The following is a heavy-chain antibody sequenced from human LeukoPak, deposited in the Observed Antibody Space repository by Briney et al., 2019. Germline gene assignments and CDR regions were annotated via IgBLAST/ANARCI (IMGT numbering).Heavy chain of an antibody. CDR1: GFTFSSYA. D-gene: IGHD4-23*01. CDR2: ISYDGSNK. J-gene: IGHJ4*02. Sequence: GGSLRLSCAASGFTFSSYAMHWVRQAPGKGLEWVAVISYDGSNKYYADSVKGRFTISRDNSKNTLYLQMNSLRAEDTAVYYCAKDARWDYFDYWGQGTLVTVSS. CDR3: AKDARWDYFDY. V-gene: IGHV3-30*04.